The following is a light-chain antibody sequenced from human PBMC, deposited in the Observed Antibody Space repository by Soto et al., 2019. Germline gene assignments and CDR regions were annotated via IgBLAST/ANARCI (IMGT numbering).Light chain of an antibody. CDR3: SSYTSSSTLYV. J-gene: IGLJ1*01. CDR1: SSDVGGYNY. Sequence: QSALTQPASVSGSPGQSITISCTGTSSDVGGYNYVSWYQQHPGKAPKLMIYDVSNRPSGVSNRFSGSKSGNTASLTISGFRAEDEANYYCSSYTSSSTLYVLGTGTKVTVL. CDR2: DVS. V-gene: IGLV2-14*01.